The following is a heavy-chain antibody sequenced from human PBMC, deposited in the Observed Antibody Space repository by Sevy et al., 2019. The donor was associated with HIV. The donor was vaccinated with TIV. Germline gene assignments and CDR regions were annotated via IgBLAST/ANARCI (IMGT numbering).Heavy chain of an antibody. CDR3: ARGGQEVYYGMDV. CDR1: GGSISSGGYS. D-gene: IGHD1-26*01. CDR2: IYHSGST. J-gene: IGHJ6*02. V-gene: IGHV4-30-2*01. Sequence: SETLSLTCAVSGGSISSGGYSWSWIRQPPGKGLEWSGYIYHSGSTYYNPSLKSRVTISVDRSKNQFSLKLSSVTAADTAVYYCARGGQEVYYGMDVWGQGTTVTVSS.